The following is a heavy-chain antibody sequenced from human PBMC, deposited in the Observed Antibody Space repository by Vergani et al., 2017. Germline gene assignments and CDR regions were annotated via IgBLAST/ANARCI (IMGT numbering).Heavy chain of an antibody. D-gene: IGHD3-3*01. CDR2: INPSGGST. J-gene: IGHJ5*02. Sequence: QVQLVQSGAEVKKPGASVKVSCKASGYTFTSDYMHWVRQAPGQGLEWMGIINPSGGSTSYAQKFQGRVTMTTDTSTTTAYMELRSLRSDDTAVYYCVKDFWSLSPGSWGQGTVVTVSS. CDR3: VKDFWSLSPGS. V-gene: IGHV1-46*01. CDR1: GYTFTSDY.